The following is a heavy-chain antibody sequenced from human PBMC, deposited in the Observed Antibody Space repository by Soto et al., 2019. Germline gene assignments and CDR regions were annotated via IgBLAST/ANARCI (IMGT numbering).Heavy chain of an antibody. CDR3: ARGAVVVVAAPCAFDI. J-gene: IGHJ3*02. Sequence: QVQLVQSGAEVKKPGASVKVSCKASGYTFTSYDINWVRQATGQGLEWMGWMNPNSGNTGYAQKFQGRVTMTRNTSISTAYMELSSLRSEDTAVYYCARGAVVVVAAPCAFDIWGQGTMVTVSS. CDR1: GYTFTSYD. CDR2: MNPNSGNT. D-gene: IGHD2-15*01. V-gene: IGHV1-8*01.